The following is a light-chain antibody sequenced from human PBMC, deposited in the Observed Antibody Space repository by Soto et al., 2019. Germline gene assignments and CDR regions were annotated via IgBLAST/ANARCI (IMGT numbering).Light chain of an antibody. CDR1: GGDIGAGFD. Sequence: QCVLTQPPSLSGAPGQNIIISCTGGGGDIGAGFDVQWYQQLPGTAPKLLIYGNTNRPSGVPDRFSGSKSGTSASLVITGLQAEDEADYYCQSYDTGLSGPVVFGGGTKVTAL. CDR2: GNT. V-gene: IGLV1-40*01. CDR3: QSYDTGLSGPVV. J-gene: IGLJ2*01.